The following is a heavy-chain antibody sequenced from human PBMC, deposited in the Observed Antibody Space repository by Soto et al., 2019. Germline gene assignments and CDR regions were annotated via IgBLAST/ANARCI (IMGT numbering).Heavy chain of an antibody. CDR3: ARGGYYDSSGYYGY. Sequence: SETLSLTCTVSGGSISSYYWSWIRQPPGKGLEWIGYIYYSGSTNYNPSLKSRVTISVDTSKNQFSLKMTSVTAADTAVYYCARGGYYDSSGYYGYWGQGTLVTVSS. J-gene: IGHJ4*02. V-gene: IGHV4-59*01. CDR2: IYYSGST. D-gene: IGHD3-22*01. CDR1: GGSISSYY.